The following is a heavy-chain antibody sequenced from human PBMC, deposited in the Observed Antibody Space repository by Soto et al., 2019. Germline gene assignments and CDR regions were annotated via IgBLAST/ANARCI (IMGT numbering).Heavy chain of an antibody. CDR1: GGSISSYY. Sequence: SETLSLTCTVSGGSISSYYWSWIRQPPGKGLEWIGYIYYSGSTNYNPSLKSRVTISVDTSKNQFSLKLSSVTAADTAVYYCASGHDILTGYYKGYFDYWGQGTLVTVSS. CDR2: IYYSGST. V-gene: IGHV4-59*01. J-gene: IGHJ4*02. D-gene: IGHD3-9*01. CDR3: ASGHDILTGYYKGYFDY.